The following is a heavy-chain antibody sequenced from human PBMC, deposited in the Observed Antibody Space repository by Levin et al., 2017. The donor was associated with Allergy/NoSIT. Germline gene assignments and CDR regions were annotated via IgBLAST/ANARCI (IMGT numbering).Heavy chain of an antibody. V-gene: IGHV4-59*01. Sequence: SCTVSGDSIRSYYWSWIRQPPGKGLEWIGYIYYSGNTNYNPSLKSRVTISVDTSRNQFSLKLSSVTAADTAVYYCARAYSSGWYFDYWGQGTLVTVSS. CDR2: IYYSGNT. J-gene: IGHJ4*02. CDR1: GDSIRSYY. CDR3: ARAYSSGWYFDY. D-gene: IGHD6-19*01.